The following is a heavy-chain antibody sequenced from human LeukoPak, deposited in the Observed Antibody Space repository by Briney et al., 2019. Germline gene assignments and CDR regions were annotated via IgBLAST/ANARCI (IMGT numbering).Heavy chain of an antibody. D-gene: IGHD5-18*01. CDR3: ASRRRGYSYGYRAFDI. CDR2: INHSGST. J-gene: IGHJ3*02. CDR1: GGSFSGYY. Sequence: PSETLSLTCAVYGGSFSGYYWSWIRQPPGKGLEWIGEINHSGSTNYNPSLKSRVTISVDTSKNQFSLKLSSVTAADTAVYYCASRRRGYSYGYRAFDIWGQGTMVTVSS. V-gene: IGHV4-34*01.